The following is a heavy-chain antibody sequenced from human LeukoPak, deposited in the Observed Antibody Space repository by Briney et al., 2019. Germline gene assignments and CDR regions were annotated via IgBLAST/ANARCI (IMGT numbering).Heavy chain of an antibody. V-gene: IGHV1-2*02. CDR3: AIVPRGVAAGYYFDC. CDR2: INPNSSGT. D-gene: IGHD6-13*01. Sequence: ASVKVSCKASGYTFTGYYMHWVRQAPGQGLEWMGWINPNSSGTNYAQKFQGRVTMTRDTSISTAYMELSRLRSDDTAVYYCAIVPRGVAAGYYFDCWGQGILVTVSS. CDR1: GYTFTGYY. J-gene: IGHJ4*02.